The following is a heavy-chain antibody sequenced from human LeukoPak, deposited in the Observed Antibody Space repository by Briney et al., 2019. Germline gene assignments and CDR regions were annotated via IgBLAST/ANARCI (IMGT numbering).Heavy chain of an antibody. CDR1: GFTFSSYW. Sequence: PGESLRLSCVASGFTFSSYWMSWVRQAPGKRLELLASINPDGSGKFYVGSVKGRFTISRDNAKNSLYLQMNSLRVEDTAVYYCARQTSAAAGTGGLWGQGALVTVSS. V-gene: IGHV3-7*04. J-gene: IGHJ4*02. D-gene: IGHD6-25*01. CDR3: ARQTSAAAGTGGL. CDR2: INPDGSGK.